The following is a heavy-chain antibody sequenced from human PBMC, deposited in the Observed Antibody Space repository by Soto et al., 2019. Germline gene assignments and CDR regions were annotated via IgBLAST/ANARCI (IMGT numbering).Heavy chain of an antibody. CDR2: IISGGSRV. CDR1: GFMFSHDW. J-gene: IGHJ6*02. CDR3: ARERTSKGGLDV. V-gene: IGHV3-74*01. Sequence: GGSLRLSCAASGFMFSHDWMNWVRQGPGKGLEWIARIISGGSRVTYADSVEGRFTITRDNAKNMLFLEMHSLTVEDTAVYYCARERTSKGGLDVWGQGTTVTVSS.